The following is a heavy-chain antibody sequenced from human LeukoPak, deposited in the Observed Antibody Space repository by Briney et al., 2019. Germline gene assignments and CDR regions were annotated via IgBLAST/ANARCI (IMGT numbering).Heavy chain of an antibody. D-gene: IGHD3-22*01. J-gene: IGHJ4*02. V-gene: IGHV3-53*01. Sequence: PGGSLRLSCAASGFTVSSNDMSWVRQAPGKGLECISVIYSGGSTDYADSVKGRFTISRDNSKNTLYLRMNSLRAEDTAVYYCAKAVVPVISQHYFDYWGQGTLVTVSS. CDR1: GFTVSSND. CDR2: IYSGGST. CDR3: AKAVVPVISQHYFDY.